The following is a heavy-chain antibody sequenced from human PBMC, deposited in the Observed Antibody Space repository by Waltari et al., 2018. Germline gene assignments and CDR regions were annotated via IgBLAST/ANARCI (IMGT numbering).Heavy chain of an antibody. CDR2: IRGSGGST. CDR1: GFPFSRYA. J-gene: IGHJ4*02. Sequence: EVQLLESGGGVVQPGGSLRLSGAAYGFPFSRYAMSWVRQAPGKGLECVSAIRGSGGSTYYAYSVKGRFTTSRDNSKNTLYLQMNSLRAEDTAVYYCAKDLLLWFGEYGYWGQGTLVTVSS. D-gene: IGHD3-10*01. V-gene: IGHV3-23*01. CDR3: AKDLLLWFGEYGY.